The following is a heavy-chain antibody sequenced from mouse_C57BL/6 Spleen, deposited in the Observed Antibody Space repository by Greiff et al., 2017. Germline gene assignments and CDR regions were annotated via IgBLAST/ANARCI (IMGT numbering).Heavy chain of an antibody. CDR3: TSGVAGDYAMDY. CDR2: ISSGGDYN. Sequence: DVKLVESGAGLVKPGGSLKLSCAASGFTFSSYAMSWVRQTPEKRLEWVAYISSGGDYNYYADTVKGRFTISRDNARNSLYLQRSSLKAEDTSRYDCTSGVAGDYAMDYWGQGTSVTVSS. CDR1: GFTFSSYA. D-gene: IGHD1-1*01. J-gene: IGHJ4*01. V-gene: IGHV5-9-1*02.